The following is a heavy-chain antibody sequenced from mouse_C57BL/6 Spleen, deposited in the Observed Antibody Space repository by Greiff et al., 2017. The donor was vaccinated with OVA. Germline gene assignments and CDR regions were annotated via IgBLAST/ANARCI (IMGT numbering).Heavy chain of an antibody. Sequence: VQLQQSGAELVRPGASVKLSCTASGFNIKDYYMHWVKQRPEQGLEWIGRIDPEDGDTEYAPKFQGKATMTADTSSITAYLQLSSLTSEDTAVYYCTTDGSSYPLDYWGQGTTLTVSS. V-gene: IGHV14-1*01. D-gene: IGHD1-1*01. CDR2: IDPEDGDT. CDR1: GFNIKDYY. CDR3: TTDGSSYPLDY. J-gene: IGHJ2*01.